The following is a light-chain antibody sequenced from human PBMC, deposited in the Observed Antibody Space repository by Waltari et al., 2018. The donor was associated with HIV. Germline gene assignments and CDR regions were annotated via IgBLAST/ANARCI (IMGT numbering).Light chain of an antibody. CDR3: RLYGDSPLWT. Sequence: VLTPSPGTLSLSPGESDTLSCRPTPNINVNFLGSYQSKSGQAPRLLFYASSTRAPGIPDRFSATGSDTGSETDSAHIIDRLEPEDFATDYCRLYGDSPLWTFGPGTKV. CDR1: PNINVNF. J-gene: IGKJ1*01. CDR2: ASS. V-gene: IGKV3-20*01.